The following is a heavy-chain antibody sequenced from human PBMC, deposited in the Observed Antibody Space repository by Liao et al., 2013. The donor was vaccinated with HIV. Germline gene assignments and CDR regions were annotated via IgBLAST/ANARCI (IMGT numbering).Heavy chain of an antibody. CDR2: IYTSGST. D-gene: IGHD3-10*01. CDR3: ARALVISGDFSYFDY. Sequence: QVQLQESGPGLVKPSETLSLTCAVYGGSFSGYYWSWIRQPPGKGLEWIGRIYTSGSTNYNPSLKSRVTMSVDTSKNQFSLKLSSVTAADTAVYYCARALVISGDFSYFDYWGQGTLVTVSS. J-gene: IGHJ4*02. CDR1: GGSFSGYY. V-gene: IGHV4-4*07.